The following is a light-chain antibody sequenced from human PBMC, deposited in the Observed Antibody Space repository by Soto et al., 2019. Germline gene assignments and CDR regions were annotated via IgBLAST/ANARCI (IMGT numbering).Light chain of an antibody. J-gene: IGKJ1*01. CDR3: QHYNSYADE. CDR2: KAS. Sequence: DIQMTQSPSTLSGSVGDRVTITCRASQTISSWLAWYQQKPGKAPKLLIYKASTLKSGVPSRFSGSGSGTDYTLSNCILQPDDFAIYYCQHYNSYADEFGQGTKVELK. CDR1: QTISSW. V-gene: IGKV1-5*03.